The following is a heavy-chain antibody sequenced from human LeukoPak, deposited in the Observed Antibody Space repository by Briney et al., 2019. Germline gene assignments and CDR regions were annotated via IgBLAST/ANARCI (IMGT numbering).Heavy chain of an antibody. CDR1: GFTFSSYG. D-gene: IGHD3-10*01. V-gene: IGHV3-33*06. CDR2: IWYDGSNK. J-gene: IGHJ4*02. Sequence: PGGSLRLSCAASGFTFSSYGMHWVRQAPGKGLEWVAVIWYDGSNKYHADSVKGRFTISRDNSKNTLYPQMNSLRAEDTAVYYCAKEESLWFGELYYFDYWGQGTLVTVSS. CDR3: AKEESLWFGELYYFDY.